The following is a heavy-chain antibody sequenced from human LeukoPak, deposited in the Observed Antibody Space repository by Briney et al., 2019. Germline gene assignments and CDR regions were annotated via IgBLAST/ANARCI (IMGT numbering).Heavy chain of an antibody. J-gene: IGHJ5*02. CDR2: ISGRDSTT. CDR1: GFTFSTYG. CDR3: ATSGGSYWS. D-gene: IGHD1-26*01. Sequence: GGSLRLSCAASGFTFSTYGMNWVRQAPGKGLEWVSGISGRDSTTYYADSVKGRFTISRENSKNTLYLQMNSLRAEDTAVYYCATSGGSYWSWGQGTLVTVSS. V-gene: IGHV3-23*01.